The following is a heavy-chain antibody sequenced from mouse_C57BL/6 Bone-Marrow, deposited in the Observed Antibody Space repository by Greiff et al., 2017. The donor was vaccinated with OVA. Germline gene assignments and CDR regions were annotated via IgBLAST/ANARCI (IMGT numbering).Heavy chain of an antibody. V-gene: IGHV7-1*01. CDR2: SRNKANDYTT. D-gene: IGHD1-2*01. CDR3: ARDHYFGGYFDV. CDR1: GFTFSDFY. Sequence: DVMLVESGGGLVQSGRSLRLSCATSGFTFSDFYMEWVRQAPGKGLEWIAASRNKANDYTTEYSASVKGRFIVSRDTSQSILYLQMNALRAEDTAIYYCARDHYFGGYFDVWGTGTTVTVSS. J-gene: IGHJ1*03.